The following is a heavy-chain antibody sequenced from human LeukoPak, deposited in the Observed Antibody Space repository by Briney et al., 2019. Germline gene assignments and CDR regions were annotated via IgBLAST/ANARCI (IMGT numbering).Heavy chain of an antibody. CDR3: ARIQYYDFWRGYIWFDP. CDR2: TDWDDDK. V-gene: IGHV2-70*04. Sequence: SGPTLSNPTQTLTLTSTFSAFSLSTSGPRGSWIRQPPGTALEWLPRTDWDDDKSYSTSLKIRLTISKYNTKNQVVLTMPNMDHVDMSAYYCARIQYYDFWRGYIWFDPWGQGTLVTVSS. CDR1: AFSLSTSGPR. D-gene: IGHD3-3*01. J-gene: IGHJ5*02.